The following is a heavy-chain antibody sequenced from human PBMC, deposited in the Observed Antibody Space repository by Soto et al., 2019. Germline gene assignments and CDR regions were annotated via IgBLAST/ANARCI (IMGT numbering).Heavy chain of an antibody. D-gene: IGHD6-19*01. Sequence: QVQLVQSGAEVKKPGASVEVSCKASGYTFTSYGISWVRQAPGQGLEWMGWISAYNGNTNYAQKLQGRVTMTTDTSTSTAYMELRSLRSDDTAVYYCARDSRQVAVAGIPDYFDYWGQGTLVTVSS. CDR2: ISAYNGNT. J-gene: IGHJ4*02. CDR3: ARDSRQVAVAGIPDYFDY. V-gene: IGHV1-18*01. CDR1: GYTFTSYG.